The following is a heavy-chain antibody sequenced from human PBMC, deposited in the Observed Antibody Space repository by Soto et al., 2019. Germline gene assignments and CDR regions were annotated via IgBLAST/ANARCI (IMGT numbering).Heavy chain of an antibody. D-gene: IGHD6-13*01. V-gene: IGHV1-18*01. CDR2: ISAYNGNT. CDR1: GYTFTSYG. J-gene: IGHJ3*02. Sequence: ASVKVSCKASGYTFTSYGIGWVRQAPGPGLEWMGWISAYNGNTNYAQKLQGRVTMTTDTSTSTAYMELRSLRSDDTAVYYCARGLNPAAGTRGSGVSAFEIWGQGTMVTVSS. CDR3: ARGLNPAAGTRGSGVSAFEI.